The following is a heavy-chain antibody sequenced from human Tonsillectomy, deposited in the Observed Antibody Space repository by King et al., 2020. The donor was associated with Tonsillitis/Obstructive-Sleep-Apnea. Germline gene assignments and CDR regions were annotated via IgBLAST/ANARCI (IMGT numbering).Heavy chain of an antibody. J-gene: IGHJ6*02. CDR2: ISYDGSNK. CDR1: GFTFSSYA. CDR3: ARGRGVGATLYYYYAMDV. Sequence: QLVQSGGGVVQPGRSLRLSCAASGFTFSSYAMHWVRQAPGKGLEWVAVISYDGSNKYYADSVKGRFTISRDNSKNTLYLQMSSLRTEDTAVYFCARGRGVGATLYYYYAMDVWGQGTTVTVSS. V-gene: IGHV3-30*04. D-gene: IGHD1-26*01.